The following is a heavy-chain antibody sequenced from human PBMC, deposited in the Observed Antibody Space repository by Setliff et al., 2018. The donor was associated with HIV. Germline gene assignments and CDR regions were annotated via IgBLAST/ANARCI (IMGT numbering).Heavy chain of an antibody. Sequence: PSETLSLTCAVYGGSFSGYFWSWIRQSPGKGLQWIGEINHSGSTTYNPSLKSRVTISVDTSKNQFSLRLSAVTAADTALYYCARSGALATSTWSPFDYWGHGNQDTVSS. J-gene: IGHJ4*01. CDR2: INHSGST. V-gene: IGHV4-34*01. CDR1: GGSFSGYF. CDR3: ARSGALATSTWSPFDY. D-gene: IGHD6-19*01.